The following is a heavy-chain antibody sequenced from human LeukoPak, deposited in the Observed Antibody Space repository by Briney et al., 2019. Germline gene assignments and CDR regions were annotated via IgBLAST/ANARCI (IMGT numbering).Heavy chain of an antibody. J-gene: IGHJ6*02. CDR3: ARHGYGDYLTPEHYYGMDV. CDR1: GGSISSYY. V-gene: IGHV4-59*08. CDR2: IYYSGST. Sequence: SETLSLTCTVSGGSISSYYWSWIRQPPGKGLEWIGYIYYSGSTNYNPSLKSRVTISVDTSMNQFSLKLSSVTAADTAVYYCARHGYGDYLTPEHYYGMDVWGQGTTVTVSS. D-gene: IGHD4-17*01.